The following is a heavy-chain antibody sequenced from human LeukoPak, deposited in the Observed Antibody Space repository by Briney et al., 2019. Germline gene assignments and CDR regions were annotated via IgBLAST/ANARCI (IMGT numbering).Heavy chain of an antibody. D-gene: IGHD3-10*01. CDR3: TRDPSVRAWHFDL. V-gene: IGHV4-34*01. Sequence: PSETLSLTCAVYGGSFSGYYWSWIRQPPGKGLEWIGEINHSGSTNYNPSLKSRVTISVDTSKNHFSLTLTSVTAADTAVYYCTRDPSVRAWHFDLWGRGTLVTVSS. CDR2: INHSGST. CDR1: GGSFSGYY. J-gene: IGHJ2*01.